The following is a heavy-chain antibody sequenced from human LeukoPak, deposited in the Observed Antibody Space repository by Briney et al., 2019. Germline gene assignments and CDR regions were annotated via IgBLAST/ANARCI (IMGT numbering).Heavy chain of an antibody. V-gene: IGHV3-23*01. Sequence: GGSLRLSCAASGFTFSSYAMSWVRQAPGKGLEWVSAISGSGGSIYYADSVKGRFTISRDNSKNTLYLQMNSLRAEDTAVYYCAKQRGLRLNTEFDYWGQGTLVTVSS. CDR3: AKQRGLRLNTEFDY. D-gene: IGHD5-12*01. CDR1: GFTFSSYA. J-gene: IGHJ4*02. CDR2: ISGSGGSI.